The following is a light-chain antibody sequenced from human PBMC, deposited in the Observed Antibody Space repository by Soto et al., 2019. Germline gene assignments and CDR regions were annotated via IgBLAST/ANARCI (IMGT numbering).Light chain of an antibody. CDR3: QQLNTYPVT. Sequence: DIQLTQSPSFLSASVGDRVTITRRASQGISSYLAWYQQKSGKAPKLLLYSASTLQSGVPSRFSGSESGSEFTLTIRSLQTEDFGTYYCQQLNTYPVTFGPGTKVDIK. V-gene: IGKV1-9*01. CDR2: SAS. CDR1: QGISSY. J-gene: IGKJ3*01.